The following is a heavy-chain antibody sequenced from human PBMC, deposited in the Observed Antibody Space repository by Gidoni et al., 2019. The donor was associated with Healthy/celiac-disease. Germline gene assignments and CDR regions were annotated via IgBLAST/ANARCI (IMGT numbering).Heavy chain of an antibody. J-gene: IGHJ2*01. D-gene: IGHD6-19*01. CDR1: GFTFSSHG. Sequence: QVQLVESGGGVVQPGRSLRLSCAAPGFTFSSHGMHWVRQAPGKGLEWVAVIWYDGSNKYYADSVKGRFTISRDNSKNTLYLQMNSLRAEDTAVYYCARDGYSSGVSYWYFDLWGRGTLVTVSS. CDR2: IWYDGSNK. CDR3: ARDGYSSGVSYWYFDL. V-gene: IGHV3-33*01.